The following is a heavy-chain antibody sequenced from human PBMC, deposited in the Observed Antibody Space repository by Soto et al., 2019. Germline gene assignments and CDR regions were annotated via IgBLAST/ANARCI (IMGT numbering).Heavy chain of an antibody. D-gene: IGHD6-13*01. V-gene: IGHV4-4*07. J-gene: IGHJ4*02. CDR3: ARGRKGYSSNWYVD. CDR1: CGSISSYY. Sequence: SETLSRTCTVSCGSISSYYWSWVRQPAWKGLEWVVRIYTSGSNNYNPSLKSRVTISVDTSKSKFSLKLSSVNAADTAVYYCARGRKGYSSNWYVDWGQGTKVTVSS. CDR2: IYTSGSN.